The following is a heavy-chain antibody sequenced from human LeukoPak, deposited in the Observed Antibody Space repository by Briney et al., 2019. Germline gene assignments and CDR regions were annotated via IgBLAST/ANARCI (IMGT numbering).Heavy chain of an antibody. J-gene: IGHJ4*02. Sequence: SGTLSLTCAVSGGSISSANWWSWVRQPPGKGLEWIGEIYHSGSTNYNPSLESRVTISVDKSKNQFSLKLYSVTAAGTAVYYCARSRYGDLDYWGQGTLVTVSS. CDR2: IYHSGST. CDR1: GGSISSANW. CDR3: ARSRYGDLDY. D-gene: IGHD4-17*01. V-gene: IGHV4-4*02.